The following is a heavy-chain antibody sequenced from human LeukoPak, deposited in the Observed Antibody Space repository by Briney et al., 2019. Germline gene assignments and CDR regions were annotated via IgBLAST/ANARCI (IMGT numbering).Heavy chain of an antibody. CDR2: INSDGTST. J-gene: IGHJ4*02. V-gene: IGHV3-74*03. D-gene: IGHD1-1*01. Sequence: GGSLRLSCAASGFTFSSYWVHWVRQAPGKGLVWVSRINSDGTSTMFADSVKGRFTISRDNAKNTLYLQMNSLRVEDTAVYYCATAQRYTSFSSDFDYWGQGTLVTVSS. CDR3: ATAQRYTSFSSDFDY. CDR1: GFTFSSYW.